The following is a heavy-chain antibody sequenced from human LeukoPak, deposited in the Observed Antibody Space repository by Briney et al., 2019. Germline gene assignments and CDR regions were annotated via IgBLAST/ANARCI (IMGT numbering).Heavy chain of an antibody. D-gene: IGHD3-22*01. J-gene: IGHJ4*02. V-gene: IGHV3-7*01. CDR3: ATLSGYQWDY. Sequence: GGSLRLSCSAPGFTFSSYGMNWVRQAPGKGLEWVANINQGGSEKYYVDSVKGRFTISRDNAKNSLYLEMSSLRAEDTAVYYCATLSGYQWDYWGQGTLVTVSS. CDR2: INQGGSEK. CDR1: GFTFSSYG.